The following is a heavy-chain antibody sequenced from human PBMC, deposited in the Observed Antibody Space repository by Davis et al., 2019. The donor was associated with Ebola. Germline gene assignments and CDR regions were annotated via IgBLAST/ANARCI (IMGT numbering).Heavy chain of an antibody. CDR3: ARGHNRPLLLWFGELSY. J-gene: IGHJ4*02. CDR2: INSDGSST. CDR1: GFTFSSYW. Sequence: GESLKISCEASGFTFSSYWMHWVRQAPGKGLVWVSRINSDGSSTSYADSVKGRFTISRDNAKNTLYLQMNSLRAEDTAVYYCARGHNRPLLLWFGELSYWGQGTLVTVSS. D-gene: IGHD3-10*01. V-gene: IGHV3-74*01.